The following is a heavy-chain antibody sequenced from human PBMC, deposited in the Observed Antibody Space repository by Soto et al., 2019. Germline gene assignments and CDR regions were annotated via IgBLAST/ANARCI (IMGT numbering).Heavy chain of an antibody. CDR3: ARDIAPYRPNQSLYYYYYYYMDV. D-gene: IGHD3-16*01. J-gene: IGHJ6*03. V-gene: IGHV1-69*04. Sequence: ASVKVSCKASGGTFSSYTISWVRQAPGQGLEWMGRIIPILGIANYAQKFQGRVTITADKSTSTAYMELSSLRSEDTAVYYCARDIAPYRPNQSLYYYYYYYMDVWGKGTTVTVSS. CDR2: IIPILGIA. CDR1: GGTFSSYT.